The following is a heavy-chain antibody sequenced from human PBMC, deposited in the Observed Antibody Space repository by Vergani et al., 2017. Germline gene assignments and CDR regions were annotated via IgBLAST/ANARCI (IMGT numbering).Heavy chain of an antibody. Sequence: VKLEESGGGVVQPGRSLRLSCAASGFSFGNYAMNWVRQAPGKGLEWVSGISGSGVSAYYTDSVKGRFTISRDNSKNMLFLQMNNLRTEDTAIYYCAKQYFVSGNYLFDYWGQGTLVTVSS. CDR3: AKQYFVSGNYLFDY. CDR1: GFSFGNYA. V-gene: IGHV3-23*04. D-gene: IGHD3-10*01. CDR2: ISGSGVSA. J-gene: IGHJ4*02.